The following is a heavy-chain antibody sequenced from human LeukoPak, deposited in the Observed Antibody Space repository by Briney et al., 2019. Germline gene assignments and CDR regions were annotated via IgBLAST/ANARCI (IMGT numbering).Heavy chain of an antibody. CDR2: ISSSSSYI. Sequence: PGGSLRLSRAASGFTFNSYSMNWVRQAPGKGLEWVSSISSSSSYIYYAGSVKGRFTISRDNAKNSLYLQMNSLRAEDTAVYYCARIQTRGGYYYYYYGMDVWGQGTTVTVSS. D-gene: IGHD5-18*01. CDR1: GFTFNSYS. CDR3: ARIQTRGGYYYYYYGMDV. V-gene: IGHV3-21*01. J-gene: IGHJ6*02.